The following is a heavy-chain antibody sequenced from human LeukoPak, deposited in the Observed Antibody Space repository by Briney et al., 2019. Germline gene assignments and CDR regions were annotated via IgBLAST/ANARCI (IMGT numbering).Heavy chain of an antibody. CDR2: FDPEDGET. Sequence: ASVKVSCKVSGYTLTELSMHWVRQAPGKGLEWMGGFDPEDGETIYAQKFQGRVTMTEDTSTDTAYMELSSLRSEDTAVYYCARGIRGVVRGVIPPRSWFDPWGQGTLVTVSS. D-gene: IGHD3-10*01. CDR3: ARGIRGVVRGVIPPRSWFDP. V-gene: IGHV1-24*01. CDR1: GYTLTELS. J-gene: IGHJ5*02.